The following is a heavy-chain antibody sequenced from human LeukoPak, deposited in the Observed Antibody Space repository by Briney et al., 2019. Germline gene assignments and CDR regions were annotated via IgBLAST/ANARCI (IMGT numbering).Heavy chain of an antibody. D-gene: IGHD6-19*01. V-gene: IGHV3-23*01. CDR3: AKIPRRGGWYPEYFQH. CDR2: ISGSGGST. Sequence: AGGSLRLSCAASGFTFSSYSMNWVRQAPGKGLEWVSAISGSGGSTYYADSVKGRFTISRDNSKNTLYLQMNSLRAEDTAVYYCAKIPRRGGWYPEYFQHWGQGTLVTVSS. CDR1: GFTFSSYS. J-gene: IGHJ1*01.